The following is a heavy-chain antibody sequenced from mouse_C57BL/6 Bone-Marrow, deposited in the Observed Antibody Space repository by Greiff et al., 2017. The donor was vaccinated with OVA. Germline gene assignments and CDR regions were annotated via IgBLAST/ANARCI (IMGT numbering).Heavy chain of an antibody. CDR1: GYTFTSYW. CDR2: IDPSDSYT. V-gene: IGHV1-59*01. CDR3: ARRITTVVVDY. Sequence: QVHVKQSGAELVRPGTSVKLSCKASGYTFTSYWMHWVKQRPGQGLEWIGVIDPSDSYTNYNQKFKGKATLTVDTSSSTAYMQLSSLTSEDSAVYYCARRITTVVVDYWGQGTTLTVSS. J-gene: IGHJ2*01. D-gene: IGHD1-1*01.